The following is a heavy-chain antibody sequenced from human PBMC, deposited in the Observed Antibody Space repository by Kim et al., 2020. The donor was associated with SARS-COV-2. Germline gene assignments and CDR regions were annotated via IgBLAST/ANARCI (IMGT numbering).Heavy chain of an antibody. CDR3: EASDY. V-gene: IGHV3-23*01. CDR2: SVGGVRT. J-gene: IGHJ4*02. Sequence: SVGGVRTHSADSVKGRFTISRDNSKSTLFLHMNSLRAEDTAVYYCEASDYWGQGSLVTVSS.